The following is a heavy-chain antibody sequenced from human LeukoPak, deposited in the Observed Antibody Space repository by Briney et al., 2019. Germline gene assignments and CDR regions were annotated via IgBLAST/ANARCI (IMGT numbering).Heavy chain of an antibody. J-gene: IGHJ4*02. CDR1: GFTFSSYS. CDR2: ISSSSSYI. D-gene: IGHD5-12*01. CDR3: AKDQDSGYDFDY. Sequence: GGSLRLSCAASGFTFSSYSMNWVRQAPGKGLEWVSFISSSSSYIYYADSVKGRFTISRDNSKNTLYLQMNSLRAEDTAVYYCAKDQDSGYDFDYWGQGTLVTVSS. V-gene: IGHV3-21*04.